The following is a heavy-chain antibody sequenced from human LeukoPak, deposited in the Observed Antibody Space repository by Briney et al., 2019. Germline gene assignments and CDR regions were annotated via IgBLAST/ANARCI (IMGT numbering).Heavy chain of an antibody. D-gene: IGHD5-18*01. CDR3: ARVRGGYSYGTGYYYMDV. V-gene: IGHV3-48*03. J-gene: IGHJ6*03. CDR2: ISSSGSTI. Sequence: AGGSLRLSCAASGFTFSSYEMSWVRQAPGKGLEWVSYISSSGSTIYYADSVKGRFTISRDNAKNSLYLQMNSLRAEDTAVYYCARVRGGYSYGTGYYYMDVWGKGTTVTVSS. CDR1: GFTFSSYE.